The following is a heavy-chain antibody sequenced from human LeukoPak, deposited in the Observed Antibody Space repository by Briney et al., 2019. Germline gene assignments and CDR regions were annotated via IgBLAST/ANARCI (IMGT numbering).Heavy chain of an antibody. CDR3: AKAPPYKKYFDH. Sequence: GGSLRLSCAASGFTFGNYAMSWVRQAPGKGLEWVSTICNSGDATYYADSVKGRFTISRDNSKNTLYLQMNSLRAEDTAVYYCAKAPPYKKYFDHWGQGTLVTVSS. V-gene: IGHV3-23*01. CDR1: GFTFGNYA. CDR2: ICNSGDAT. D-gene: IGHD1-1*01. J-gene: IGHJ4*02.